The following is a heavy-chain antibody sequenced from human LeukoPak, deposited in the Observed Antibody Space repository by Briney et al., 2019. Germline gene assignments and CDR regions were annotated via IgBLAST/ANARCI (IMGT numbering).Heavy chain of an antibody. CDR1: GFTFSSYS. CDR2: ISSSSSTI. J-gene: IGHJ4*02. V-gene: IGHV3-48*04. CDR3: ARAMIVGINFDY. Sequence: TGGYLRLSCAASGFTFSSYSMNWVRQAPGKGLEWGSYISSSSSTIYYADSVKGRFTISRDNAKNSLYLQMNSLRAEDTAVYYCARAMIVGINFDYWGQGTLVTVSS. D-gene: IGHD3/OR15-3a*01.